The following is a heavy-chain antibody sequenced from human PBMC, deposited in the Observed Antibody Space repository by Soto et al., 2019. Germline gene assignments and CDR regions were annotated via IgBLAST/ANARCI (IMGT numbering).Heavy chain of an antibody. J-gene: IGHJ5*02. V-gene: IGHV1-18*04. CDR1: GYTFTSYG. Sequence: XSVKVSFKASGYTFTSYGVIWGRRAPGQGLEWMGWISAYNGNTNYAQKLQGRVTMTTDTSTSTAYMELRSLRSDDTAVYYCARDGSYYYDSSAINWFDPWGQGTLVTVSS. CDR3: ARDGSYYYDSSAINWFDP. CDR2: ISAYNGNT. D-gene: IGHD3-22*01.